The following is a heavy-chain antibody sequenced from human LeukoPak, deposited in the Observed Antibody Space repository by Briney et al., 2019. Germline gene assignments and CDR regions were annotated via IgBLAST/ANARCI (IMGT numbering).Heavy chain of an antibody. D-gene: IGHD2/OR15-2a*01. V-gene: IGHV3-23*01. J-gene: IGHJ4*02. CDR1: GFTFKDYG. Sequence: QSGGSLRLSCAASGFTFKDYGMSWVRQAPGKGLEWLSHISGSGNSAHYADSVKGRFTISRDNSKNTVYLQMNSLRAEDTAVYYCAKDRGLGFYDDSGHHYWGQGTLVTVSS. CDR3: AKDRGLGFYDDSGHHY. CDR2: ISGSGNSA.